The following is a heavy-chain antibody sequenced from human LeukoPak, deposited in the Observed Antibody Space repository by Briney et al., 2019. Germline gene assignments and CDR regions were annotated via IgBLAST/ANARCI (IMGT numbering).Heavy chain of an antibody. J-gene: IGHJ3*02. CDR3: ARGGSDGGDYSSFDI. CDR2: IYTSGST. D-gene: IGHD4-17*01. Sequence: GGSLRLSCAASGFTVSNYYMSWVRQAPGQGLEWVSVIYTSGSTYDADSVRGRFTISRDKSKNTLYLQMNSLRAEDAAVYYCARGGSDGGDYSSFDIWGLGTMVTVSS. V-gene: IGHV3-66*01. CDR1: GFTVSNYY.